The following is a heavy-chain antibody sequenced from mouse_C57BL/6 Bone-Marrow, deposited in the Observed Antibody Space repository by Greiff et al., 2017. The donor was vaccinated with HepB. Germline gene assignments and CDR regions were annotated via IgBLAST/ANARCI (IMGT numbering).Heavy chain of an antibody. Sequence: EVHLVESGGGLVQPGGSLSLSCAASGFTFTDYYMSWVRQPPGKALEWLGFIRNKANGYTTEYSASVKGRFTISRDNSQSILYLQMNALRAEDSATYYCARGDYYGSSPYAMDYWGQGTSVTVSS. CDR1: GFTFTDYY. CDR3: ARGDYYGSSPYAMDY. J-gene: IGHJ4*01. CDR2: IRNKANGYTT. D-gene: IGHD1-1*01. V-gene: IGHV7-3*01.